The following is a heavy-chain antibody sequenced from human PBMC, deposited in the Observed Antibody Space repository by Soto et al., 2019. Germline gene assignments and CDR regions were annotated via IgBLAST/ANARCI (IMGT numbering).Heavy chain of an antibody. Sequence: GSLRLSCAASGFTFSSYAMSWVRQAPGKGLEWVSAISGSGGSTYYADSVKGRFTISRDNSKNTRYLQMNSLRAEDTAVYYCAKRMALWFGELSGLSWFDPWGQGTLVTVSS. CDR1: GFTFSSYA. J-gene: IGHJ5*02. CDR3: AKRMALWFGELSGLSWFDP. D-gene: IGHD3-10*01. V-gene: IGHV3-23*01. CDR2: ISGSGGST.